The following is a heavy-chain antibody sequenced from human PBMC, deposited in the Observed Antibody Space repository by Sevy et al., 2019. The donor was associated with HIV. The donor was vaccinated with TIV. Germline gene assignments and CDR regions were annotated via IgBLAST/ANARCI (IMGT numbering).Heavy chain of an antibody. CDR2: IKEDGSQK. V-gene: IGHV3-7*01. CDR1: GFSFSKYW. J-gene: IGHJ4*02. D-gene: IGHD3-9*01. Sequence: GGSLRLSCAASGFSFSKYWMSWVRQAPGKGLEWVANIKEDGSQKNYLESVKGRFTISRDNARNLLYLQMNNLRADDTAVHYCARDPDILSGYPSHYFDYWGQGTLVTVSS. CDR3: ARDPDILSGYPSHYFDY.